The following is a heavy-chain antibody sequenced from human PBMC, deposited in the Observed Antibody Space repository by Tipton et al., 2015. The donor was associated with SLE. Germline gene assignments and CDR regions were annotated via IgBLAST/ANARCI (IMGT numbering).Heavy chain of an antibody. CDR1: GGSFSGYY. J-gene: IGHJ4*02. CDR3: ARDGYSYPFDY. V-gene: IGHV4-59*01. CDR2: IYYSGST. D-gene: IGHD5-18*01. Sequence: TLSLTCAVYGGSFSGYYWSWIRQPPGKGLEWIGYIYYSGSTNYNPSLKSRVTISVDTSKNQFSLKLSSVTAADTAVYYCARDGYSYPFDYWGQGTLVTVSS.